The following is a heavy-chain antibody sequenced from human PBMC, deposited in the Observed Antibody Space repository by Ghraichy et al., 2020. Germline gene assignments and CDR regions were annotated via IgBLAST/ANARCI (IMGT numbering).Heavy chain of an antibody. Sequence: LSLTCTVSGGSISSYYWSWIRQPPGKGLEWIGYIYYSGSTNYNPSLKSRVTISVDTSKNQFSLKLSSVTAADTAVYYCARSSYSSSWYSRLFDPWGQGTLVTVSS. D-gene: IGHD6-13*01. J-gene: IGHJ5*02. V-gene: IGHV4-59*01. CDR2: IYYSGST. CDR1: GGSISSYY. CDR3: ARSSYSSSWYSRLFDP.